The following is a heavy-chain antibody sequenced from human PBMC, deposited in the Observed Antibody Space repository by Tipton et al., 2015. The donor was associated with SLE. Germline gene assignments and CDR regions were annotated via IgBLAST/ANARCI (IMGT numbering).Heavy chain of an antibody. D-gene: IGHD3-10*01. CDR3: ARGRSMIRGAFDI. CDR2: ISSSSSYI. V-gene: IGHV3-21*04. CDR1: GFTFSSYS. J-gene: IGHJ3*02. Sequence: GSLRLSCAASGFTFSSYSMNWVRQAPGKGLEWVSSISSSSSYIYYADSVKGRFTISRDISKNTLYLQMNSLRAEDTAVYYCARGRSMIRGAFDIWGQGTMVTVSS.